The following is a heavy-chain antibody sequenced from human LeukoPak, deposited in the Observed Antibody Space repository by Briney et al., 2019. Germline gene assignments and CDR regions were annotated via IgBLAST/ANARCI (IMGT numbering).Heavy chain of an antibody. D-gene: IGHD2-15*01. CDR3: AKVYKAAVVVADLSAFDI. V-gene: IGHV3-23*01. CDR2: ISGSGVST. Sequence: PGGSLRLSCAASGFTFRSYAMSWGRQAPGKGLEWVSSISGSGVSTYYADSVKGRFTISRDNSKNTLDLQMTSLRADDTAVYYCAKVYKAAVVVADLSAFDIWGQGTLVSVSS. CDR1: GFTFRSYA. J-gene: IGHJ3*02.